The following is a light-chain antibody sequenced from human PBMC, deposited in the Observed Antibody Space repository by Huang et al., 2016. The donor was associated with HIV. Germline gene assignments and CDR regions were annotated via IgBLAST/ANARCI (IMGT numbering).Light chain of an antibody. Sequence: DIQMTQSPSSLSASVGDRVTITCRASQGISNSLAWYQQKPGKAAKILLYAASRLKSGVRSRLSGSGSGTDYTLTISSLQPEDFATYYCQQYYSTPPITFGQGTRLEIK. CDR1: QGISNS. CDR3: QQYYSTPPIT. V-gene: IGKV1-NL1*01. J-gene: IGKJ5*01. CDR2: AAS.